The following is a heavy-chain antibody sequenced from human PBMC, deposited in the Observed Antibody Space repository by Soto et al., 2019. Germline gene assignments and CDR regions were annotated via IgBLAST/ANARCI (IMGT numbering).Heavy chain of an antibody. D-gene: IGHD3-22*01. V-gene: IGHV4-31*03. CDR1: GGSISSGGYY. CDR3: AGGGSIVVATRRLMDV. CDR2: IYYSGST. Sequence: SETLSLTCTVSGGSISSGGYYWSWIRQHPGKGREWIGYIYYSGSTYYNPSLKSRVTISVDTSKNQFSLKLSSVTAADTAFYYCAGGGSIVVATRRLMDVWGKGTTVTVAS. J-gene: IGHJ6*03.